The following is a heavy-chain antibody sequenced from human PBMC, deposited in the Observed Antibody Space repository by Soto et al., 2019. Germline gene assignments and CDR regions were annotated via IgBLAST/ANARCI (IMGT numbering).Heavy chain of an antibody. CDR3: AKAGRKNYYYYYGMDV. Sequence: GGSLRLSCAASGFTFSSYAMSWVRQAPGKGLEWVSAISGSGGSTYYPDSVKGRFTISRDNSKNTLYLQMNSLRAEDTAVYYCAKAGRKNYYYYYGMDVWGQGTTVTVSS. CDR1: GFTFSSYA. D-gene: IGHD3-10*01. V-gene: IGHV3-23*01. CDR2: ISGSGGST. J-gene: IGHJ6*02.